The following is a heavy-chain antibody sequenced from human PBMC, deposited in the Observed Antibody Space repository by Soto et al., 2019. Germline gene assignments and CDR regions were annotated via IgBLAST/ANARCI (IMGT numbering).Heavy chain of an antibody. CDR3: ARADGYNFDSFSAP. CDR2: INTGQDYT. CDR1: GYTFKSYA. J-gene: IGHJ5*02. V-gene: IGHV1-3*04. Sequence: ASVKVSCKASGYTFKSYAMSWMRQAPGQGLERLGWINTGQDYTKYSQKFQDRVTITRDTSASTVYMELRSLRSEDSAVYYCARADGYNFDSFSAPWGQGTLVTVSS. D-gene: IGHD3-9*01.